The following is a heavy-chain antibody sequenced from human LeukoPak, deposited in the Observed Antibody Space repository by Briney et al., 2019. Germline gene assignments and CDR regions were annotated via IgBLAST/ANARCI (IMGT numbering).Heavy chain of an antibody. CDR3: ARAYSGYGQIDY. CDR2: IYCSGST. CDR1: GGSIRSYY. V-gene: IGHV4-59*01. J-gene: IGHJ4*02. Sequence: SETLSLTCTVSGGSIRSYYWSWIRQPPGKGLEWIGYIYCSGSTNYNPSLKSRVTISVDTSKNQFSLKLSSVTAADTAVYYCARAYSGYGQIDYWGQGTLVTVSS. D-gene: IGHD5-12*01.